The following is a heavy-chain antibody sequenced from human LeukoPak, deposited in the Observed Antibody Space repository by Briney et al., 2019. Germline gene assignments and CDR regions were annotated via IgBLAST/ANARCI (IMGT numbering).Heavy chain of an antibody. CDR2: MNPNSGNT. CDR1: GYTFTSYD. D-gene: IGHD3-22*01. CDR3: AREGDYYDSSGYYSFDY. J-gene: IGHJ4*02. V-gene: IGHV1-8*03. Sequence: SVKVSCKASGYTFTSYDINWVRQATGQGLEWMGWMNPNSGNTGYAQKFQGRVTITRNTSISTAYMELSSLRSDDTAVYYCAREGDYYDSSGYYSFDYWGQGTLVTVSS.